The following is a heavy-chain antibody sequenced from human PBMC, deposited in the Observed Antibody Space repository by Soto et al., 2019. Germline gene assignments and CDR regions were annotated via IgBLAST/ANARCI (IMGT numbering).Heavy chain of an antibody. CDR2: ISGSGGST. J-gene: IGHJ6*02. CDR3: AKDSSGWGPYGMDV. V-gene: IGHV3-23*01. CDR1: GFTFSSYA. Sequence: GGSLRLSCAASGFTFSSYAMSWVRQAPGKGLEWVSAISGSGGSTYYADSVKGPFTISRDNSKNTLYLQMNSLRAEDTAVYYCAKDSSGWGPYGMDVWGQGTTVTVSS. D-gene: IGHD6-19*01.